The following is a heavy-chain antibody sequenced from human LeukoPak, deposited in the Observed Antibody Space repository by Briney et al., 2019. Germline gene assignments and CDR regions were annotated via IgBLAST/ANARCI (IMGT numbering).Heavy chain of an antibody. J-gene: IGHJ4*02. CDR1: GGSINSGYY. Sequence: SETLSLTCTVSGGSINSGYYWSWLRQHPGRGLEWIGYIYYNGDTYYNPSLKSRVTISVDTSKNQSSLKLSSVTAADAAVYYCARGGYSSGWYEGNFDYWGQGTLVTVSS. CDR3: ARGGYSSGWYEGNFDY. D-gene: IGHD6-19*01. CDR2: IYYNGDT. V-gene: IGHV4-31*03.